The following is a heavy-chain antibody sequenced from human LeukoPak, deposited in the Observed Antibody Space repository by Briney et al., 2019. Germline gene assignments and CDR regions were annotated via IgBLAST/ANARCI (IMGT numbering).Heavy chain of an antibody. D-gene: IGHD6-13*01. CDR3: ARGLGSSRTMTTDY. Sequence: GASVKVSCKASGDTLTSYDINWVRQATGQGLEWMGWMNPNSGNTGYARKFQGRVTMTRNTSISTAYMELSSLRSEDTAVYYCARGLGSSRTMTTDYWGQGTLVTVSS. V-gene: IGHV1-8*01. CDR2: MNPNSGNT. J-gene: IGHJ4*02. CDR1: GDTLTSYD.